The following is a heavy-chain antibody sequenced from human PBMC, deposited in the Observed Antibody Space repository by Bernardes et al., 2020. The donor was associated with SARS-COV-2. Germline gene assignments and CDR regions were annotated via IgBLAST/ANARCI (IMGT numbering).Heavy chain of an antibody. Sequence: SETLSLTCAVYGGSFSGYYWSWIRQPPGKGLEWIGEINHSGSTNYNPSLKSRVTISVDTSKNQFSLKLSSVTAADTAVYYCARVSGPYDILTGANWFDPWGQGTLVTVSS. V-gene: IGHV4-34*01. CDR3: ARVSGPYDILTGANWFDP. J-gene: IGHJ5*02. CDR1: GGSFSGYY. D-gene: IGHD3-9*01. CDR2: INHSGST.